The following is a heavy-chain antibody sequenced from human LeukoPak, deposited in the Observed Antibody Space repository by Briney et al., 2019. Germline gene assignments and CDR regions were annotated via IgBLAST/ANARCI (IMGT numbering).Heavy chain of an antibody. CDR3: ARSHGGSGTSGFDY. V-gene: IGHV4-59*01. D-gene: IGHD3-10*01. CDR1: GDSISRYY. CDR2: IYYSGST. Sequence: SETLSLTCTVSGDSISRYYWSWIRQPPGKGLEWIGYIYYSGSTNYNPSLKSRVTISVDTSKNQFSLKLSSVTAADTAVYYCARSHGGSGTSGFDYWGQGTLVTVSS. J-gene: IGHJ4*02.